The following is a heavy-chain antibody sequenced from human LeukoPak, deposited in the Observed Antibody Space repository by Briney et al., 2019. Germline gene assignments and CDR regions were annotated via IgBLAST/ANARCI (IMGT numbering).Heavy chain of an antibody. D-gene: IGHD2-21*02. CDR1: GGSISSYC. CDR3: ARDSSVTAVPLDY. V-gene: IGHV4-59*12. Sequence: SETLSLTCTVSGGSISSYCWSWIRQPPGKGLEWIGYIYHSGTTYYNPSLKSRLTISIDTSKNEFSLRLTSVTAADTAVYFCARDSSVTAVPLDYWGRGTLVTVSS. CDR2: IYHSGTT. J-gene: IGHJ4*02.